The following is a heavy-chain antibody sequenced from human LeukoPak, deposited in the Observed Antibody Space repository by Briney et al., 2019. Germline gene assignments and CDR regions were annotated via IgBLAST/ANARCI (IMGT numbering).Heavy chain of an antibody. CDR1: GYSFTSYW. D-gene: IGHD3-3*01. Sequence: GESLKISCKGSGYSFTSYWIGWVRQMPGKGLEWMGIIYPGDSDPRYSPSFQGQVTISADKSISTTYLQWSSLKASDTAMFYCARSTFHGDYDFWSGYRMDGYFDYWGQGTLATVSS. J-gene: IGHJ4*02. CDR2: IYPGDSDP. CDR3: ARSTFHGDYDFWSGYRMDGYFDY. V-gene: IGHV5-51*01.